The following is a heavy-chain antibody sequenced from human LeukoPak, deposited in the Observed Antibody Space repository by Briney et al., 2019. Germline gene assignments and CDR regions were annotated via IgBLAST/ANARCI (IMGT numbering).Heavy chain of an antibody. Sequence: PGGSLRLSCAASGFTFSDYYMSWIRQAPGKGLEWVSYISSSGSTIYYADSVKGRFTISRDNAKNSLYLQMNSLRAEDTAVYYCARDQTNYDFWSGYYYYYGMDVWGQGTTVTVSS. V-gene: IGHV3-11*04. J-gene: IGHJ6*02. CDR3: ARDQTNYDFWSGYYYYYGMDV. CDR1: GFTFSDYY. CDR2: ISSSGSTI. D-gene: IGHD3-3*01.